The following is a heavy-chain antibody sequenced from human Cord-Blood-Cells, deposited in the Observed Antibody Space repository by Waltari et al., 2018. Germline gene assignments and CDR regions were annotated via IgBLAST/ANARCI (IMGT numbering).Heavy chain of an antibody. J-gene: IGHJ4*02. V-gene: IGHV1-24*01. CDR2: FEPEDGET. Sequence: QLHLVQPGAEVKKPGASVKVYCTVSGYTLTELSMHWVRQAPGTGLEWMGGFEPEDGETIYAKKFQGRVTMTEDTSTDTAYMELSSMRSEDTAVYYCATGKVSVVISSPTFDYWGQGTLVTVSS. CDR1: GYTLTELS. D-gene: IGHD3-22*01. CDR3: ATGKVSVVISSPTFDY.